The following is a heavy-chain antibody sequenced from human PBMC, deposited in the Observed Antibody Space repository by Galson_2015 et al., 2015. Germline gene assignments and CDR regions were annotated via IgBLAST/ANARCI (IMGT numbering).Heavy chain of an antibody. CDR2: INPNSGGT. CDR3: ARVAVAGDYYYGMDV. Sequence: SMKVSCKASGYTFTGYSMHWVRQAPGQGLEWVGRINPNSGGTNYAQKFQGWVTMTRDTSISTAYMELSRLRSDDTAVYYCARVAVAGDYYYGMDVWGQGTTVTVSS. CDR1: GYTFTGYS. J-gene: IGHJ6*02. D-gene: IGHD6-19*01. V-gene: IGHV1-2*04.